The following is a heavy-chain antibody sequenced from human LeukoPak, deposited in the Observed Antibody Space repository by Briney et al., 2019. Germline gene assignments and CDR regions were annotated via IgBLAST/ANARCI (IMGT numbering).Heavy chain of an antibody. J-gene: IGHJ4*02. CDR3: FTGGGVN. CDR2: IKSKADGGTT. V-gene: IGHV3-15*01. Sequence: GGSLRLSCAASGFPFNHTWMTWVRQAPGKGLEWVGRIKSKADGGTTDYAAPVKGRFTISRDDSKNTLFLQMNSLNTEDTAVYYCFTGGGVNWGQGTLVTVSS. CDR1: GFPFNHTW. D-gene: IGHD3-16*01.